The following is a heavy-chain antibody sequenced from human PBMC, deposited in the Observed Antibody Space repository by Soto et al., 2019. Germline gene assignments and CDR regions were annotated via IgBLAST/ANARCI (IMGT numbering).Heavy chain of an antibody. CDR2: VYHSGTT. D-gene: IGHD6-13*01. CDR1: GYSINSGYY. J-gene: IGHJ4*02. CDR3: TRSLYASSWYAGN. Sequence: PSETLSLTCGVSGYSINSGYYWGWIRQAPGKGLEWIGSVYHSGTTYYNPSLKSRVTISLDTSKNQFSLTLSSVTAADTALYYCTRSLYASSWYAGNWGQGTLVTVS. V-gene: IGHV4-38-2*01.